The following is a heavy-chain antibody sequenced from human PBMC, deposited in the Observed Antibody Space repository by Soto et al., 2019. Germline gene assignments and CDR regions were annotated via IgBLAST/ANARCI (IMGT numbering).Heavy chain of an antibody. D-gene: IGHD6-13*01. CDR1: GFTFDDYA. CDR2: ISWNSGSI. Sequence: DVQLVESGGGLVQPGRSLRLSCAASGFTFDDYAMHWVRQAPGKGLEWVSGISWNSGSIGYADSVKGRFTISRDNAKNSLYLQMNSLRAEDTALYYCAKGIAAAVRNWFDPWGQGTLVTVSS. CDR3: AKGIAAAVRNWFDP. J-gene: IGHJ5*02. V-gene: IGHV3-9*01.